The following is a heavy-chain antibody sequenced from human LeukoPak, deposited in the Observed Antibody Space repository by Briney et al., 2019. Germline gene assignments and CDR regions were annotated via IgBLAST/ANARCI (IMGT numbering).Heavy chain of an antibody. CDR1: GFTFDDYA. CDR3: AELGITMIGGV. Sequence: PGRSLRLSCAASGFTFDDYAMHWVRQVPGKGLEWVSGISWNSGSIDYVDSVKGRFTISRDNAKNSLYLQMNSLRAEDTAVYYCAELGITMIGGVWGKGTTVTISS. J-gene: IGHJ6*04. CDR2: ISWNSGSI. D-gene: IGHD3-10*02. V-gene: IGHV3-9*01.